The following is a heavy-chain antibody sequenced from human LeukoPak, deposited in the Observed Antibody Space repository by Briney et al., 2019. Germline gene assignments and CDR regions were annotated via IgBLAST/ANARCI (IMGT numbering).Heavy chain of an antibody. CDR3: ARHPPDSYDRSGYALVDY. D-gene: IGHD3-22*01. J-gene: IGHJ4*02. V-gene: IGHV4-39*01. Sequence: WETLSLTCTVSGGSFSSSRYYWGWIRQPPRKGLEWIGSVSYSGSTYYNPSLKSRVIISIDTSNNQFSLRVSSVTAADTAVYYCARHPPDSYDRSGYALVDYWGPGTLVTVSS. CDR1: GGSFSSSRYY. CDR2: VSYSGST.